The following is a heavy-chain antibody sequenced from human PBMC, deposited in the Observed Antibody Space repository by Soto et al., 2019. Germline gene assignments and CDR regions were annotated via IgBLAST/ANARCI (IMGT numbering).Heavy chain of an antibody. CDR3: ARDRSGGSRNHYYLDV. CDR1: GFTFSSYG. J-gene: IGHJ6*03. CDR2: LWYDGSNK. Sequence: QVQLVESGGGVVQPGRSLRLSCAASGFTFSSYGMHWVRQAPGKVLEWAAALWYDGSNKYYADSVKARFTISRDNPKNTLYLQLNSLRAEDTVFYYCARDRSGGSRNHYYLDVWGNGTTVTVSS. D-gene: IGHD1-26*01. V-gene: IGHV3-33*01.